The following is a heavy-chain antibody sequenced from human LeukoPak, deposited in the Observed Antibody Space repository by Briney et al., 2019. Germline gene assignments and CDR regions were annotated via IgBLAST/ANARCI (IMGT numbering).Heavy chain of an antibody. CDR2: VNPNSVGT. J-gene: IGHJ4*02. CDR3: ARGHSTSGSFDY. CDR1: GYTFTGYY. V-gene: IGHV1-2*02. D-gene: IGHD1-26*01. Sequence: ASVKVSCKASGYTFTGYYIHWVRQAPGEGLEWMGWVNLNSGGTGQGLEGMRWVNPNSVGTDYAQKFQGRVTMTGDTSITTAYMELSRLTSDDTAVYYCARGHSTSGSFDYWGQGTPVTVST.